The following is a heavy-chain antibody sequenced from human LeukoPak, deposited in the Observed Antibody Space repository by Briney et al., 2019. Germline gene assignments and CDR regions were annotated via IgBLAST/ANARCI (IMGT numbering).Heavy chain of an antibody. V-gene: IGHV3-30*02. CDR1: AFTFSSYG. CDR2: IHFDGSTK. J-gene: IGHJ4*02. D-gene: IGHD2-2*01. Sequence: SGGSLRLPCAAAAFTFSSYGMHWDSQAPGKGMEWVAFIHFDGSTKHSGDSVKGRFTVSRDNSKNTLYLQMNSLRPEDTAVYYCAKDQCTRTSCDGYPGHWGQGTLVTVSS. CDR3: AKDQCTRTSCDGYPGH.